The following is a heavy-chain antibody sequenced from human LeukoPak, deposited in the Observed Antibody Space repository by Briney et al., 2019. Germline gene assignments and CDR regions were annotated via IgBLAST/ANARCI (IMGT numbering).Heavy chain of an antibody. CDR3: ARDGGGAYDFWSGYYTGYFDY. CDR1: GFTFSSYG. CDR2: ISYDAEGD. V-gene: IGHV3-30*03. Sequence: GGSLRLSCAASGFTFSSYGMSWVRQVPGKGLEWVAVISYDAEGDYHVDSVKGRFTISRDNSKNTLYLQMNSLRAEDTAVYYWARDGGGAYDFWSGYYTGYFDYWGQGTLVPVSS. J-gene: IGHJ4*02. D-gene: IGHD3-3*01.